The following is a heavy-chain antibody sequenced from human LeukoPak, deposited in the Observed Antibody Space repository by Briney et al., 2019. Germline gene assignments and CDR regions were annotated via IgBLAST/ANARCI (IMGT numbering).Heavy chain of an antibody. D-gene: IGHD5-24*01. Sequence: GGSLRLSCAASAFTLRSYSMNWVRQAPGKGLEWVSSISSSSRYIYHADSVKGRFTISRDNAKNSLCLQMNRLRAEDTAVYYCARAGDDYLNYYGMDVWGQATTVTDSS. J-gene: IGHJ6*02. CDR1: AFTLRSYS. CDR2: ISSSSRYI. V-gene: IGHV3-21*01. CDR3: ARAGDDYLNYYGMDV.